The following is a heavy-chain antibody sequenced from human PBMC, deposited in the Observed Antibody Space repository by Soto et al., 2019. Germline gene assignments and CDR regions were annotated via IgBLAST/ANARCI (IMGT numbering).Heavy chain of an antibody. V-gene: IGHV4-59*02. CDR2: IYYTGHT. Sequence: SDTLSLTXSVSSGSVTGTYWSWIRQSPGKRLEWLGYIYYTGHTNYQPSLKSRLTMSVDTSKNELSLNIHSVTAADTAVYFCARGGGGGSSSFYFDSWGQGTLVTVS. CDR1: SGSVTGTY. J-gene: IGHJ4*02. CDR3: ARGGGGGSSSFYFDS. D-gene: IGHD1-1*01.